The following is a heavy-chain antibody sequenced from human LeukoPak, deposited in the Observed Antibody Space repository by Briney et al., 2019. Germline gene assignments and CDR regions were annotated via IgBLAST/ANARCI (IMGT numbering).Heavy chain of an antibody. J-gene: IGHJ4*02. D-gene: IGHD2-2*01. V-gene: IGHV3-21*01. CDR3: ARANCRSTSCPDY. CDR2: ISSSSSYI. CDR1: GFTFSNYA. Sequence: PGGSLRLSCVASGFTFSNYAMSWVRQAPGKALEWVSSISSSSSYIFYADSVKGRFTISRDNAKNSLYLQMNSLRAEDTAVYYCARANCRSTSCPDYWGQGTLVTVSS.